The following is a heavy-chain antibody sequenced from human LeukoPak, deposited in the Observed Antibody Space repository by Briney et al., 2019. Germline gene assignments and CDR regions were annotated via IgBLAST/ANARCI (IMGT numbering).Heavy chain of an antibody. CDR3: ARLGTYCSSTSCYAGYFQH. CDR1: GYSFTSYW. D-gene: IGHD2-2*01. Sequence: GESLKISCEGSGYSFTSYWIGWVRQMPGKGLEWMGIIYPGDSDTRYSPSFQGQVTISADKSISTAYLQWSSLKASDTAMYYCARLGTYCSSTSCYAGYFQHWGQGTLVTVSS. V-gene: IGHV5-51*01. CDR2: IYPGDSDT. J-gene: IGHJ1*01.